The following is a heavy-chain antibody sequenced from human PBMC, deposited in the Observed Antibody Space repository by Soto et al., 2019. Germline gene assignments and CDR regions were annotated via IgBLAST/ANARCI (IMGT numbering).Heavy chain of an antibody. J-gene: IGHJ5*02. D-gene: IGHD6-13*01. V-gene: IGHV1-18*01. CDR2: VSAYNGNT. Sequence: GASVKVSCKASGYTFTSYVISWVRQAPGQGLEWMGWVSAYNGNTNYAQKLQGRVTMTTDTSTSTAYMELRSLRSDDTAVYYCAREVAAAGYNWFDPWGQGTLVTVSS. CDR1: GYTFTSYV. CDR3: AREVAAAGYNWFDP.